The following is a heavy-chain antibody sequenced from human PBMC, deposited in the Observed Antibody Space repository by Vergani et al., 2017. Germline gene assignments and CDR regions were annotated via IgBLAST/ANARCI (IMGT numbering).Heavy chain of an antibody. Sequence: QLQLQESGPGLVKPSQTLSLTCAVSGGSISSGGYSWSWIRQPPGKGLEWIGYIYTSGSTYYNPSLKSRVTISVDRSKNQFSLKLSSVTAADTAVYYCARANYGAGSRGMDVWGRGTTVTVSS. CDR2: IYTSGST. J-gene: IGHJ6*02. CDR1: GGSISSGGYS. CDR3: ARANYGAGSRGMDV. D-gene: IGHD3-10*01. V-gene: IGHV4-30-2*01.